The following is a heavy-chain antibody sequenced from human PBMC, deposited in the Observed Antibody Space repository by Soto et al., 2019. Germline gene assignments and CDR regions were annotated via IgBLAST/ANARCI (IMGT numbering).Heavy chain of an antibody. CDR1: GYTFTGYY. CDR3: ARDYDFWSGHAAFDI. V-gene: IGHV1-2*02. J-gene: IGHJ3*02. CDR2: INPNSGGT. D-gene: IGHD3-3*01. Sequence: ASVKASCKASGYTFTGYYMHWVRQAPGQGLEWMGWINPNSGGTNYAQKFQGRVTMTRDTSISTAYMELSRLRSDDTAVYYCARDYDFWSGHAAFDIWGQGTMVTVSS.